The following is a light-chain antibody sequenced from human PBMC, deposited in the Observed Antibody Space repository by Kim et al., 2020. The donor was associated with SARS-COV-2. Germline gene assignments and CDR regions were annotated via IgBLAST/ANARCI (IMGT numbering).Light chain of an antibody. Sequence: EIVLTQSPATLSLSPGVRATLSCRASQSVSSYLAWYQQRPGQAPRLLIYDASSRATGIPARFSGGGSGIDFTLTISSLEPEDFAVYYCQQRSHWPPTFGGGTKVEIK. CDR2: DAS. J-gene: IGKJ4*01. CDR1: QSVSSY. CDR3: QQRSHWPPT. V-gene: IGKV3-11*01.